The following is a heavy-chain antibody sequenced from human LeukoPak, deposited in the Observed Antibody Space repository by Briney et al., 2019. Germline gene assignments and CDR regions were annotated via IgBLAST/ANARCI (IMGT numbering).Heavy chain of an antibody. CDR3: ARGPEFLECLLGQNWFDP. CDR2: INHSGSN. V-gene: IGHV4-34*01. D-gene: IGHD3-3*01. Sequence: PSETLSLTCAVYGVSFSGYYWSWVRQPPGKGLEWIGEINHSGSNNYNPSLKSRVTISVDTSKNQFSLKLSSVTAADTAVYYCARGPEFLECLLGQNWFDPWGQGTLVTVSS. J-gene: IGHJ5*02. CDR1: GVSFSGYY.